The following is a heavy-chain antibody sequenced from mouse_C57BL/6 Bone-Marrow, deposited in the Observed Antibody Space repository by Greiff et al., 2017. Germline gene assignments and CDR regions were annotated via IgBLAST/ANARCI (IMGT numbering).Heavy chain of an antibody. CDR3: ARDITTVGERTWFAY. CDR1: GYTFTSYW. D-gene: IGHD1-1*01. CDR2: IDPSDSYS. Sequence: VQLQQPGAELVMPGASVKLSCKASGYTFTSYWMHWVKQRPGQGLEWIGEIDPSDSYSNYNQKFKGKSTLTVDKSSSTAYMQLSSLTSEDSAVYYCARDITTVGERTWFAYWGQGTLVTVSA. V-gene: IGHV1-69*01. J-gene: IGHJ3*01.